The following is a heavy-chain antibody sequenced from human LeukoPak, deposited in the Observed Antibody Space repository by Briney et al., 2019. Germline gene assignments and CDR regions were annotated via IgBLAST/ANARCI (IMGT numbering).Heavy chain of an antibody. CDR1: GFTFTTYW. CDR2: IKQDGSEQ. J-gene: IGHJ5*02. V-gene: IGHV3-7*01. D-gene: IGHD3-10*01. Sequence: GGSLRLSCAASGFTFTTYWMGWVRQAPGKGLEWVANIKQDGSEQYYVDSVKGRFTISRDNAKNSLSLQMNSLRAEDTAVYYCAKPLMYYYGSETYFWFDPWGQGTLVTVSS. CDR3: AKPLMYYYGSETYFWFDP.